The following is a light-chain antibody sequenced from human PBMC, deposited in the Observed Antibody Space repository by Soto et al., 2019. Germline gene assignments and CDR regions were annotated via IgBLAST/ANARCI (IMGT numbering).Light chain of an antibody. CDR2: SNN. CDR3: AAWDDSLKGPV. V-gene: IGLV1-44*01. Sequence: QSVLTQPPSASGTPGQRVTISCSGGSSNIGSSAVNWYQQFPGAAPKFLIYSNNQRPSGVPDRFSGSKSGTSASLAIRGLQSEDEAEYYCAAWDDSLKGPVFGGGTQLTVL. J-gene: IGLJ3*02. CDR1: SSNIGSSA.